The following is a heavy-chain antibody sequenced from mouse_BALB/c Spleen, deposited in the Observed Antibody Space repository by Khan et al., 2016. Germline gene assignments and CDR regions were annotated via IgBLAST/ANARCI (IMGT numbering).Heavy chain of an antibody. CDR2: ITTNTGEP. V-gene: IGHV9-3*02. J-gene: IGHJ3*01. D-gene: IGHD1-1*01. Sequence: QIQLVQSGPELKKPGETVKISCKASGYTFTNYGMNWVKQAPGKGLKWMGWITTNTGEPTYAEEFKGRFAFSLDTAARPAYLQINNLKKEDTATYFCAEDYYGSNWFAYWGQGTLVTVSA. CDR1: GYTFTNYG. CDR3: AEDYYGSNWFAY.